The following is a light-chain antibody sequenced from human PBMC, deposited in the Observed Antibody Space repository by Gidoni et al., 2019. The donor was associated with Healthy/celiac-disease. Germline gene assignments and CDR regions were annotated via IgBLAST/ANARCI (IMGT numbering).Light chain of an antibody. CDR3: QQRSNWPLT. V-gene: IGKV3-11*01. CDR2: APS. Sequence: EIVLTQCPATLSSPPGERPTLSCKASQSVSSSLPWYQQKPDQAPRLLIYAPSHGATGIPARFSGSGSGTDFTLTISSLEPEDFAVYYYQQRSNWPLTFGGGTKVEIK. CDR1: QSVSSS. J-gene: IGKJ4*01.